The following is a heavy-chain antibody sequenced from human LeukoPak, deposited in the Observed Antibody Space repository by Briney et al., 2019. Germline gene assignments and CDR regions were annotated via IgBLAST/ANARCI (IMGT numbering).Heavy chain of an antibody. Sequence: GGSLRLSCAASGFTFSSYAMSWVRQAPGKGLEWVSDISGSGGSTYYADSVKGRFTISRDNSKNTLYLQMNSLRAEDTAVYYCAKAVAGTFPYYYYGMDVWGQGTTVTVSS. J-gene: IGHJ6*02. CDR2: ISGSGGST. V-gene: IGHV3-23*01. CDR3: AKAVAGTFPYYYYGMDV. D-gene: IGHD6-19*01. CDR1: GFTFSSYA.